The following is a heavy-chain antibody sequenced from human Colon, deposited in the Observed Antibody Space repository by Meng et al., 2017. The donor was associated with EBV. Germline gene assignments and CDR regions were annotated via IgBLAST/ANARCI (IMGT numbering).Heavy chain of an antibody. V-gene: IGHV4-34*02. J-gene: IGHJ5*01. CDR3: ARDPAQEDFDTSGYMYDS. Sequence: QVHPQPRGAGLLKPSQTLSLTCAVFGGSFSGNFWTWIRQSPGEGLEWIGEIHHSGSTKYNPSLKNRVSISLDTSKKQFSLQLASVTAADTAVYFCARDPAQEDFDTSGYMYDSWGPGTLVTVSS. CDR2: IHHSGST. CDR1: GGSFSGNF. D-gene: IGHD3-22*01.